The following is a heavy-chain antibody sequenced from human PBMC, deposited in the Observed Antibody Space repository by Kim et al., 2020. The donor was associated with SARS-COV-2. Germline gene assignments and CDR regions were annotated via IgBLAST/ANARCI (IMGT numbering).Heavy chain of an antibody. D-gene: IGHD3-22*01. CDR3: ARRDYDADGYYYFDF. CDR2: GNT. Sequence: GNTKYNPSLKRRLTISADTSKNQFSLRLTSVTAADTAVYYCARRDYDADGYYYFDFWGQGSLVTVSS. V-gene: IGHV4-59*01. J-gene: IGHJ4*02.